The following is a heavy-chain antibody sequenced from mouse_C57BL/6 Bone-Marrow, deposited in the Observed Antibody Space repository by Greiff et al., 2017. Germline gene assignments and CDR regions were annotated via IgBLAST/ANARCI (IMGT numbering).Heavy chain of an antibody. CDR2: IYPGDGDT. CDR1: GYAFSSYW. V-gene: IGHV1-80*01. J-gene: IGHJ1*03. Sequence: VQLQQSGAELVKPGASVKISCKASGYAFSSYWMTWVKQRPGKGLEWIGQIYPGDGDTNYNGKFKGKATLTADKSSSTAYMQLSSLTSEDSAVYFCAASCCCNWNFDDWGTGTTVTVSS. CDR3: AASCCCNWNFDD. D-gene: IGHD3-3*01.